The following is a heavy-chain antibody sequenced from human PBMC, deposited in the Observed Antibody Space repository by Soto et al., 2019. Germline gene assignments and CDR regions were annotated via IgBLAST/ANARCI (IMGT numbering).Heavy chain of an antibody. V-gene: IGHV1-46*01. Sequence: ASVKVSCKASGYTFTSYYMHWVRQAPGQGLEWMGIINPSGGSTSYAQKFQGRVTMTRDTSTSTVYMELSSLRSEDTAVYYCARGSSSGPPYYYYYGMDVWGQGTTVTV. J-gene: IGHJ6*02. CDR1: GYTFTSYY. D-gene: IGHD6-6*01. CDR3: ARGSSSGPPYYYYYGMDV. CDR2: INPSGGST.